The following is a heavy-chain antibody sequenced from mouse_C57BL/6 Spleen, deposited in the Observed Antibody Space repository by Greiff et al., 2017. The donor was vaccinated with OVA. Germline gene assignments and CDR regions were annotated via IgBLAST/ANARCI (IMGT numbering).Heavy chain of an antibody. CDR2: IYPGSGST. V-gene: IGHV1-55*01. CDR3: AADYSYAMDY. Sequence: QVQLQQPGAELVQPGASVKMSCKASGYTFTSYWITWVKQRPGHGLEWIGDIYPGSGSTNYNEKFKSKATLTVDTSSSTAYMQLSSLTSEDSAVYYCAADYSYAMDYWGQGTSVTVSS. J-gene: IGHJ4*01. CDR1: GYTFTSYW.